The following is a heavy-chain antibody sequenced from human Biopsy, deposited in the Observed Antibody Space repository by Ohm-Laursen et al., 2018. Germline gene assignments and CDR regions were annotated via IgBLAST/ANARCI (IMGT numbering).Heavy chain of an antibody. CDR3: ARDTRWSPYSMDV. Sequence: SETLSLTCTVSSGSIRTGDYYWTWIRQQPGKGLEWIGSIYYSGNTKYNPSLQSRLSMSVDTSKNQFSLKLSSVTAEDTAVYYCARDTRWSPYSMDVWGQGTTVTVSS. CDR1: SGSIRTGDYY. J-gene: IGHJ6*02. CDR2: IYYSGNT. D-gene: IGHD4-23*01. V-gene: IGHV4-31*03.